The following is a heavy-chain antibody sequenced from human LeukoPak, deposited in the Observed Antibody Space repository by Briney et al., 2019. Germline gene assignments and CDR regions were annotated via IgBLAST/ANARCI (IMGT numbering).Heavy chain of an antibody. CDR3: ASVPVARAAAVTSWFDP. Sequence: SETLSLTCTVSGGSISSYYWSWIRQPAGKGLEWVGRIYTSGSTNYNPSLKSRVTMSVDTSKNQFSLKLSSVTAADTAVYYCASVPVARAAAVTSWFDPWGQGTLVTVSS. CDR2: IYTSGST. CDR1: GGSISSYY. J-gene: IGHJ5*02. D-gene: IGHD6-13*01. V-gene: IGHV4-4*07.